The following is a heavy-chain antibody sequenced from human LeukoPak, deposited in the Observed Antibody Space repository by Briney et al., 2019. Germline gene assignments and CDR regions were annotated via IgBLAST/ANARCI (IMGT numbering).Heavy chain of an antibody. CDR2: IYTSGST. V-gene: IGHV4-61*02. D-gene: IGHD3-9*01. CDR3: ASYYDILTGQNWFDP. CDR1: GGSISSGSYY. Sequence: SETLSLTCTVSGGSISSGSYYWSWIRQPAGKGLEWIGRIYTSGSTNYNPSLKSRVTISVDTSKNQFSLKLSSVTAADTAVYYCASYYDILTGQNWFDPWGQGTLVTVSS. J-gene: IGHJ5*02.